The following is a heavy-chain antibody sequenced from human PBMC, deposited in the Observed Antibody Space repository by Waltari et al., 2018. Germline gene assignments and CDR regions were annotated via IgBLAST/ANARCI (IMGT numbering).Heavy chain of an antibody. V-gene: IGHV4-59*01. Sequence: QVQLQESGPGLVKPSETLSLTCTVSGGSISSYYWSWIRQPPGKGLEWIGYIYYSGSTNYNPSLKSRVTISVDTSKNQFSLKLSSVTAADTAVYYCARGGVLRYFDSSNAFDIWGQGTMVTVSS. CDR1: GGSISSYY. J-gene: IGHJ3*02. CDR3: ARGGVLRYFDSSNAFDI. D-gene: IGHD3-9*01. CDR2: IYYSGST.